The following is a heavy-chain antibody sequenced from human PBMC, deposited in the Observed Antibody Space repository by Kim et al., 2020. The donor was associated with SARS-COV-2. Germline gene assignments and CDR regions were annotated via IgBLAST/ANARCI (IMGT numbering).Heavy chain of an antibody. CDR2: ISAYNGNT. J-gene: IGHJ6*02. D-gene: IGHD3-9*01. V-gene: IGHV1-18*04. CDR3: ARDLGSPYDILTGYLYYYYYGMDV. CDR1: GYTFTSYG. Sequence: ASVKVSCKASGYTFTSYGISWVRQAPGQGLEWMGWISAYNGNTNYAQKLQGRVTMTTDTSTSTAYMELRSLRSDDTAVYYCARDLGSPYDILTGYLYYYYYGMDVWGQGTTVTVSS.